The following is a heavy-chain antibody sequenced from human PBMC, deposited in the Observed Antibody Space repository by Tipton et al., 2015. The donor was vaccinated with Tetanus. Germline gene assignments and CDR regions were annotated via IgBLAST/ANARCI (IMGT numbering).Heavy chain of an antibody. J-gene: IGHJ4*02. CDR2: TYSGGST. CDR1: GLPVSSMY. V-gene: IGHV3-53*01. D-gene: IGHD1-26*01. CDR3: ARDGLVRAFSLDY. Sequence: AASGLPVSSMYMSWVRQPPGKGLEWVSLTYSGGSTYYAGSVKGRFSISRDNSKNTLYLQMTGLRAEDTAVYYCARDGLVRAFSLDYWGQGTLVTVSS.